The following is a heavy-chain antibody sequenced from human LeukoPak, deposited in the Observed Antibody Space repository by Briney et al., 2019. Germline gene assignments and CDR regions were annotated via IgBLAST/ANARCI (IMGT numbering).Heavy chain of an antibody. CDR3: AREFTYYDSSGYPYFDY. Sequence: GASVKISCKASGYTFTSYGISWVRQAPGQGLEWMGWISAYNGNTNYAQKLQGRVTMTTDTSTSTAYMELRSLRSDDTAVYYCAREFTYYDSSGYPYFDYWGQGTLVTVSS. CDR1: GYTFTSYG. J-gene: IGHJ4*02. D-gene: IGHD3-22*01. CDR2: ISAYNGNT. V-gene: IGHV1-18*01.